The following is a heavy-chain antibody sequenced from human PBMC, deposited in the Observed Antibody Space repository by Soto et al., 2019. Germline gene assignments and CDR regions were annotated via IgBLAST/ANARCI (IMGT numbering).Heavy chain of an antibody. CDR1: GFTFSSYA. J-gene: IGHJ4*02. Sequence: GGSLRLSCAASGFTFSSYAMSWVRQAPGKGLEWVSAISGSGGSTYYADSVKGRFTISRDNSKNTLYLQMNSLRAEDTAVYYCAKDPLPLTQTIAVAGTDYWGQGTLVTVSS. D-gene: IGHD6-19*01. CDR2: ISGSGGST. CDR3: AKDPLPLTQTIAVAGTDY. V-gene: IGHV3-23*01.